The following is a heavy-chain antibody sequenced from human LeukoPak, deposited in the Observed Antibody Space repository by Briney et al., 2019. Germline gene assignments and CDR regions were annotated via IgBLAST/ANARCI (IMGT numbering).Heavy chain of an antibody. CDR1: GFTFSSYG. J-gene: IGHJ4*02. D-gene: IGHD5-18*01. Sequence: GGSLRLSCAASGFTFSSYGMSWVRQAPGKGLEWASAISGSGGSTYYADSVKGRFIISRDNSKNTLYLQMNSLRAEDTAVYYCAKGGVQLWLGAFDYWGQGTLVTVSS. CDR3: AKGGVQLWLGAFDY. V-gene: IGHV3-23*01. CDR2: ISGSGGST.